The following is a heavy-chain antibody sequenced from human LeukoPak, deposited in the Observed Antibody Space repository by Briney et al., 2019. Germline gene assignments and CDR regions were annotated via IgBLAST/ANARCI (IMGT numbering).Heavy chain of an antibody. CDR1: GGTFSSYA. J-gene: IGHJ5*02. Sequence: ASVKVSCKASGGTFSSYAITWVRQAPGQGLEWMGGIIPIFGKAKYAQKVQGRVTMSTDESTSTAYMELSSLRAEDTAVYYCAREGVVVPAADNWFDPWGQGTLVTVSS. CDR3: AREGVVVPAADNWFDP. V-gene: IGHV1-69*05. CDR2: IIPIFGKA. D-gene: IGHD2-2*01.